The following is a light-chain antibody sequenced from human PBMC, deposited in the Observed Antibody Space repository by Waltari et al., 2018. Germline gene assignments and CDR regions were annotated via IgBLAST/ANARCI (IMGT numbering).Light chain of an antibody. Sequence: DIVMNQSPLSLPVTPGEPASISCRSSQSLLHSNGYNYLDWYLQKPGQSPQLLIYLGSNRASGVPDRFSGSESGTDFTLKISRVEAEDVGVYYCMQALQIPWTFGQGTKVEIK. V-gene: IGKV2-28*01. CDR2: LGS. CDR3: MQALQIPWT. J-gene: IGKJ1*01. CDR1: QSLLHSNGYNY.